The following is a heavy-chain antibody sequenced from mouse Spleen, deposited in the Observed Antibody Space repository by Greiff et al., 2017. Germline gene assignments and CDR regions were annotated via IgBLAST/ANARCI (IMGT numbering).Heavy chain of an antibody. V-gene: IGHV1-76*01. CDR1: GYTFTDYY. CDR2: IYPGSGNT. J-gene: IGHJ1*01. Sequence: QVQLQQSGAELVRPGASVKLSCKASGYTFTDYYINWVKQRPGQGLEWIARIYPGSGNTYYNEKFKGKATLTAEKSSSTAYMQLSSLTSEDSAVYFCARIGDYYGREYFDVWGAGTTVTVSS. D-gene: IGHD1-1*01. CDR3: ARIGDYYGREYFDV.